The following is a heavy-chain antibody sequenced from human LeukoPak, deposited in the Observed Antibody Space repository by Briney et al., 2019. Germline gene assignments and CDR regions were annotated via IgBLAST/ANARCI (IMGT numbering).Heavy chain of an antibody. J-gene: IGHJ6*03. D-gene: IGHD5-18*01. Sequence: SETLSLTCAVYGGSFSGYYWSWIRQPPGKGLEWIGGINHSGSTNYNPSLKSRVTISVDTSKNQFSLKLSSVTAADTAVYYCARVPAMVSYYYYMDVWGKGTTVTVSS. V-gene: IGHV4-34*01. CDR1: GGSFSGYY. CDR3: ARVPAMVSYYYYMDV. CDR2: INHSGST.